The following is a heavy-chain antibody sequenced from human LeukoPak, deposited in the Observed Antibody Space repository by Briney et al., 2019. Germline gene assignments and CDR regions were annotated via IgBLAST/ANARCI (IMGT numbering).Heavy chain of an antibody. V-gene: IGHV3-30*04. CDR2: ISYEDGSNK. Sequence: PGGSLRLSCAASGFTFRSFVMHWVRQAPGKGLEWVAAISYEDGSNKYYAVSVKGRFTISRDNSKNTLFLQMNSLRAEDTAVYYCAKGSNRGVATIDYWGQGTLVTVSS. D-gene: IGHD5-12*01. J-gene: IGHJ4*02. CDR3: AKGSNRGVATIDY. CDR1: GFTFRSFV.